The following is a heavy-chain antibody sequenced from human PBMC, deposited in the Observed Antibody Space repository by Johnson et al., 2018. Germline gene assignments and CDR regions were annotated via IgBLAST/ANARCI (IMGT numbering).Heavy chain of an antibody. J-gene: IGHJ6*02. V-gene: IGHV3-33*06. D-gene: IGHD6-13*01. Sequence: QVQLVESGGGVVQPGRSXRLSCAASGFIFSSYGMHWVRQAPGKGLEWVAVIWYDGSNKYYADSVKGRFTISRDNAKNSLYLQMNSLRAEDTALYYCAKDSVAAAGTPLYVYYYGMDVWGQGTTVTVSS. CDR3: AKDSVAAAGTPLYVYYYGMDV. CDR2: IWYDGSNK. CDR1: GFIFSSYG.